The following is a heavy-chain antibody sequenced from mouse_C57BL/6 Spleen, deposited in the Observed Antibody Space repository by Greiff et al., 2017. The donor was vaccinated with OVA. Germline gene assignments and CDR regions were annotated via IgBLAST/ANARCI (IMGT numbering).Heavy chain of an antibody. Sequence: QVQLKQPGAELVMPGASVKLSCKASGYTFTSYWMHWVKQRPGQGLEWIGEIDPSDSYTNYNQKFKGKSTLTVDKSSSTAYMQLSSLTSEDSAVYYCARGSSGYRFACWGQGTLVTVSA. J-gene: IGHJ3*01. CDR1: GYTFTSYW. CDR2: IDPSDSYT. CDR3: ARGSSGYRFAC. V-gene: IGHV1-69*01. D-gene: IGHD3-2*02.